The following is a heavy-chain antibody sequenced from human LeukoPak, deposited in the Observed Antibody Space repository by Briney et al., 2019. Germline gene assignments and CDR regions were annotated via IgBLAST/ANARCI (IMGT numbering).Heavy chain of an antibody. CDR3: ARGGIAAAGTFDY. D-gene: IGHD6-13*01. V-gene: IGHV4-59*01. Sequence: SETLSLTCTVTGGSISSYYWSWIRQPPGKGLEWIGYFYYSGSTNYNPSLKSRVTISVDTSKNQFSLKLSSVTAADTAVYYCARGGIAAAGTFDYWGQGTLVTVSS. CDR1: GGSISSYY. CDR2: FYYSGST. J-gene: IGHJ4*02.